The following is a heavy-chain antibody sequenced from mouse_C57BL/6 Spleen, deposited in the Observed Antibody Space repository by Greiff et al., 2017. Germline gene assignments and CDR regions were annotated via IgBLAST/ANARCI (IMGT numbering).Heavy chain of an antibody. CDR3: ARAYYDYDDY. D-gene: IGHD2-4*01. Sequence: VQLQQPGAELVRPGTSVTLSCKASGYTFTSYWMHWVKQRPGQGLEWIGVIDPSDSYTNYNQKFKSKATLTVDTSSSTAYMQLSSLTSEDSAVYYCARAYYDYDDYWGQGTTLTVSS. CDR1: GYTFTSYW. V-gene: IGHV1-59*01. J-gene: IGHJ2*01. CDR2: IDPSDSYT.